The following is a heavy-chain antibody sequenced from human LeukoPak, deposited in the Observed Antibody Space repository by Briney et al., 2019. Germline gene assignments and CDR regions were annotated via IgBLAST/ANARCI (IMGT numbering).Heavy chain of an antibody. CDR2: INPDNGGT. CDR1: GYTFTDYY. J-gene: IGHJ3*02. CDR3: ARVFGAVHTVTNYDAFEN. D-gene: IGHD4-17*01. V-gene: IGHV1-2*02. Sequence: ASVKVSCKASGYTFTDYYMHWIRQAPGQGLEWMGWINPDNGGTNYPLKFEGRVTMTRDTSISTAYMELSRLRSDDTAVHYCARVFGAVHTVTNYDAFENWGQGTMVSVSS.